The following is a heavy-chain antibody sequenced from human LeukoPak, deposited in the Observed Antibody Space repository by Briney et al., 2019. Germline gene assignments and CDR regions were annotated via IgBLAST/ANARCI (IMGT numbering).Heavy chain of an antibody. D-gene: IGHD3-10*01. V-gene: IGHV1-46*01. CDR1: GYTFTSYY. CDR3: AGEHVLLWFGETNYYYYYGMDV. CDR2: INPSGGST. Sequence: ASVKVSCKASGYTFTSYYMHWVRQAPGQGLEWMGIINPSGGSTSYAQKFQGRVTMTRDTSTSTVYMELSSLRSEDTAVYYCAGEHVLLWFGETNYYYYYGMDVWGQGTTVTVSS. J-gene: IGHJ6*02.